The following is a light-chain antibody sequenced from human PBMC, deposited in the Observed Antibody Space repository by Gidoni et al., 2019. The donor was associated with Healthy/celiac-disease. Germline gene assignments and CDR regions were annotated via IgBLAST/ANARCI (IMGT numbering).Light chain of an antibody. Sequence: EIVLTQSPATLSLSPGERATLSCRASQSVSSYLDWYQQKPGQAPSLLIYDASNRATGIPARFSGSGSGTDLTLTISSLEPEDFAVYYCQQRSTFGPGTKVDIK. CDR1: QSVSSY. CDR2: DAS. V-gene: IGKV3-11*01. CDR3: QQRST. J-gene: IGKJ3*01.